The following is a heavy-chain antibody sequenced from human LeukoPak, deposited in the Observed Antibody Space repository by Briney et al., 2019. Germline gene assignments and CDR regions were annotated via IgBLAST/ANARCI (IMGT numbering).Heavy chain of an antibody. D-gene: IGHD1-1*01. CDR3: ARSGTSKGNWFDP. Sequence: SVKVSCKASGGTFSSYAISWVRQAPGQGLEWMGGIIPIFGTANYAQKFQGRVTITADESTSTAYMELSSLRSEDTAVYYCARSGTSKGNWFDPWGQGTLVTVSS. J-gene: IGHJ5*02. CDR2: IIPIFGTA. CDR1: GGTFSSYA. V-gene: IGHV1-69*13.